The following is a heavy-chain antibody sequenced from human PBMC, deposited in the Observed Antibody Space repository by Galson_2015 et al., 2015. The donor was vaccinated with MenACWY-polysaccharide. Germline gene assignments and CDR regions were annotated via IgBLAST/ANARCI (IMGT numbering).Heavy chain of an antibody. CDR2: IYAGGST. CDR3: ARAGGGYKLGNFDY. V-gene: IGHV4-61*02. Sequence: TLSLTCTVSGGSISSGSYYWSWIRQPAGQGLEWIGLIYAGGSTNYNPSLRSRVTISVDTSKNQFSLKLRSVTAADTAVYYCARAGGGYKLGNFDYWGQGTLVTVSS. D-gene: IGHD5-24*01. J-gene: IGHJ4*02. CDR1: GGSISSGSYY.